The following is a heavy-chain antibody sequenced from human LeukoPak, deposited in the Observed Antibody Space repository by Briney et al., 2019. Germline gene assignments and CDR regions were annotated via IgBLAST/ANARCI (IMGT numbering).Heavy chain of an antibody. D-gene: IGHD3-10*01. CDR3: ARVLYYYGSGSYHSASYGMDV. CDR2: ISSSGSTI. Sequence: PGGSLRLSCAASGFTFSSYEMNWVRQAPGKGLEWVPYISSSGSTIYYADSVKGRFTISRDNAKNSLYLQMNSLRAEDTAVYYCARVLYYYGSGSYHSASYGMDVWGQGTTVTVSS. J-gene: IGHJ6*02. V-gene: IGHV3-48*03. CDR1: GFTFSSYE.